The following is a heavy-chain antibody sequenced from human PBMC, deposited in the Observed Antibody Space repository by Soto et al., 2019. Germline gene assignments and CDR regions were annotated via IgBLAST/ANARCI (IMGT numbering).Heavy chain of an antibody. CDR2: INANSGGT. Sequence: EASVKVSCKASGYTFSDYYMHCVRQAPGQGLEWMGWINANSGGTTYAQKFQGRVTMTRDTSISTAYMELSRLSSDDTAIYYCARLQIEVAGTNWGQGTLVTVSS. CDR1: GYTFSDYY. J-gene: IGHJ4*02. D-gene: IGHD6-19*01. V-gene: IGHV1-2*02. CDR3: ARLQIEVAGTN.